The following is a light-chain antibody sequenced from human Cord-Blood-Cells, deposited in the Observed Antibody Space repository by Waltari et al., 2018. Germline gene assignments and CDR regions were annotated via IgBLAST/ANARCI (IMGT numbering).Light chain of an antibody. CDR1: SSDVGGYNY. V-gene: IGLV2-14*01. CDR2: EVS. Sequence: QSALTQPASVSGSPGQSITISCTGTSSDVGGYNYVSWYQQHPGKAPKLMIYEVSKRHSGVSNRFSGSKSGNTASLTISGLQAEDEADYYCSSYTRSSTLVFGGGTKLTVL. CDR3: SSYTRSSTLV. J-gene: IGLJ3*02.